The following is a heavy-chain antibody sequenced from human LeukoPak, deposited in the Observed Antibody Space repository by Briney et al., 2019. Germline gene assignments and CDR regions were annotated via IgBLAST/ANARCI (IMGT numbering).Heavy chain of an antibody. CDR3: AREGSSGWYDY. V-gene: IGHV4-59*01. Sequence: SETLSLTCTVSGGSISSYYWSWIRQPPGKGLEWIGYIYYSGSTNYNPSLKSQVTISVDTSKNQFSLKLSSVTAADTAVYYCAREGSSGWYDYWGQGTLVTVSS. CDR2: IYYSGST. J-gene: IGHJ4*02. CDR1: GGSISSYY. D-gene: IGHD6-19*01.